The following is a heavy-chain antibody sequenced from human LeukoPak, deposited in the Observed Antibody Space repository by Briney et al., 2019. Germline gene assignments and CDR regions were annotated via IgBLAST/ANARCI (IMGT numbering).Heavy chain of an antibody. CDR2: IKQDGREK. D-gene: IGHD6-19*01. CDR1: GSTLSEFW. CDR3: VGGYGWLPDY. J-gene: IGHJ4*02. V-gene: IGHV3-7*04. Sequence: GGSLRLSCAASGSTLSEFWMDWVREAPGKGLEWVANIKQDGREKNYVDTVKGRFTISRDNAKNSAYLQMNNLRVDDTAVYYCVGGYGWLPDYWGQGTLVTVSS.